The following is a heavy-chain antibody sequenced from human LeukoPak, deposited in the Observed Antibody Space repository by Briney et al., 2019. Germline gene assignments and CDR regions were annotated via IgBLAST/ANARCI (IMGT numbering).Heavy chain of an antibody. D-gene: IGHD5-18*01. J-gene: IGHJ4*02. Sequence: SETLSLTCTVSVGSISSYHWSWIPQPAGKGLEWIGHININEGPKYNPSLRSRVTMSADTSRNQYSLKLSSVSAADTAVYYCARDGNSYGPDFDYWGQGTLVTVSS. V-gene: IGHV4-4*07. CDR3: ARDGNSYGPDFDY. CDR1: VGSISSYH. CDR2: ININEGP.